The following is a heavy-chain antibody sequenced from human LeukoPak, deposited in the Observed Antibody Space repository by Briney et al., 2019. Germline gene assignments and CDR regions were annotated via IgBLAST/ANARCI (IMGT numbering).Heavy chain of an antibody. Sequence: PSETLSLTCTVSGGSISSYYWSWIRQPPGKGLEWIGYIYYSGSTNYNPSLKSRVTISVDTSKNQFSLKLSSVTAADTAVYYCARDRQAYGSGSSAYYFDYWGRGTLVTVSS. CDR2: IYYSGST. D-gene: IGHD3-10*01. CDR3: ARDRQAYGSGSSAYYFDY. CDR1: GGSISSYY. V-gene: IGHV4-59*01. J-gene: IGHJ4*02.